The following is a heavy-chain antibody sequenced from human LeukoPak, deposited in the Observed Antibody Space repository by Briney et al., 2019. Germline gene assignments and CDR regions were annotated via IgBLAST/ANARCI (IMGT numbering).Heavy chain of an antibody. CDR3: ARDRSGSYLGFDD. CDR2: INPNSGGT. Sequence: ASVKVSCKASGYTFTGYYMHWVRQAPGQGLEWMGWINPNSGGTNYAQKFQGRVTMTRDTSISTAYMELSRLRSDDTAVYYCARDRSGSYLGFDDWGQGTLVTVSS. V-gene: IGHV1-2*02. J-gene: IGHJ4*02. D-gene: IGHD1-26*01. CDR1: GYTFTGYY.